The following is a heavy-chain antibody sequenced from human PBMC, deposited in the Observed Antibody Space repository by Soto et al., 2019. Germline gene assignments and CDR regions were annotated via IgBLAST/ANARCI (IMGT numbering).Heavy chain of an antibody. CDR3: ARGCTNGVCYGYY. D-gene: IGHD2-8*01. CDR1: GFTFSSYW. J-gene: IGHJ4*02. V-gene: IGHV3-74*01. CDR2: INSDGSSA. Sequence: GGSLRLSCAASGFTFSSYWMHWVRQAPGKGLVWVSRINSDGSSASYADSVKGRFTISRDNAKSTLYLQMNSLRAEDTAVYYCARGCTNGVCYGYYWGQGTLVTVSS.